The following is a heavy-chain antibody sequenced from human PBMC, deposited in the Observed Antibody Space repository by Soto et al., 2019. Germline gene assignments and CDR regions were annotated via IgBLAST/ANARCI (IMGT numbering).Heavy chain of an antibody. J-gene: IGHJ5*01. D-gene: IGHD3-22*01. V-gene: IGHV3-23*01. Sequence: GGSLRLSCAASGFTFSSYAMNWVRQAPGKGLEWVSGVSGSGGSTYYVDSVKGRFTISRDNSKNTLYLQMNSLRVEDTAVYYCAKDHFYYYDNSGQHWFDPWGQGTLVTDSS. CDR1: GFTFSSYA. CDR3: AKDHFYYYDNSGQHWFDP. CDR2: VSGSGGST.